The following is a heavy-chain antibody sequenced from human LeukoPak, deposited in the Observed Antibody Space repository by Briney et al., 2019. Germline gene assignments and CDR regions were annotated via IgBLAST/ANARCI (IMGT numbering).Heavy chain of an antibody. J-gene: IGHJ4*02. CDR1: GGSILSTNW. D-gene: IGHD1-26*01. CDR2: VHLSGAS. CDR3: TRESGAFSPFGF. Sequence: SGTLSLTCAVSGGSILSTNWWSWVRQPPGKGLEWIGEVHLSGASNYNPSLKSRVNMSIDKSKNQLSLELTSVTAADTAIYYCTRESGAFSPFGFWGQGTLVTVSS. V-gene: IGHV4-4*02.